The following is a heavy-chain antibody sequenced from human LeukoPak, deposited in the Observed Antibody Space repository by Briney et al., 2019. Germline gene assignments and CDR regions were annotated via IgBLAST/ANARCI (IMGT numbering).Heavy chain of an antibody. V-gene: IGHV4-31*03. CDR2: IYYSGTT. CDR3: AASYSSGYSHGDY. J-gene: IGHJ4*02. D-gene: IGHD3-22*01. Sequence: SETLSLTCTVSGGSISSGGYYWSWIRQHPGKGLEWIGYIYYSGTTYYNPSLKSRVTISVDTSKNQFSLKLSSVTAAGTAVYYCAASYSSGYSHGDYWGQGTLVTVSS. CDR1: GGSISSGGYY.